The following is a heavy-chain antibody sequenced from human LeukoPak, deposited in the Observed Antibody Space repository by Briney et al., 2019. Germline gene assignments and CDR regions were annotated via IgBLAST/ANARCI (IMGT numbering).Heavy chain of an antibody. CDR2: INVGNGHT. Sequence: GASVKVSCKASGYTFSNYAIHWVRQAPGQRFEWMGWINVGNGHTKYSQNFQGRVTITRDSSASTVYMELSSLTSEDTAVYYCARGIWSARTVDYYLDSWGQGTLVTVSS. CDR3: ARGIWSARTVDYYLDS. J-gene: IGHJ4*02. D-gene: IGHD2-21*01. V-gene: IGHV1-3*01. CDR1: GYTFSNYA.